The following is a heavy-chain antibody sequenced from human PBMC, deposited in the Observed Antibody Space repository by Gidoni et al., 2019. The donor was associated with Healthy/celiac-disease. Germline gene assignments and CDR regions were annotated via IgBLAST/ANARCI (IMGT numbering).Heavy chain of an antibody. CDR1: GFPFSSNW. J-gene: IGHJ4*02. CDR3: ARRGIAPTGSTPGTH. CDR2: IKQDGSDM. D-gene: IGHD3-9*01. Sequence: EVQLVESGGGLVQPGGSLRLSCAASGFPFSSNWMSWVRQAPGKGLEWVADIKQDGSDMYSVDLVRGRFTTSRDNAKNSLYLQMNSLRVEDTAVYYCARRGIAPTGSTPGTHWGQGTLVTVSS. V-gene: IGHV3-7*01.